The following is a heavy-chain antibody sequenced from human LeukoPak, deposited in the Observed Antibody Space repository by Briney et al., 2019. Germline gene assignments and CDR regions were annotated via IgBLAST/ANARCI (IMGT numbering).Heavy chain of an antibody. J-gene: IGHJ4*02. CDR3: ATGYSSSWRNFNFDY. Sequence: SETLSLTCTVSGGSISSYYWSWIRQPAGKGLEWIGRIYTSGSTNYNPSLKSRVTMSVDTSKNQFSLKLSSVTAADTAVYYCATGYSSSWRNFNFDYWGQGTLVTVSS. CDR2: IYTSGST. D-gene: IGHD6-13*01. V-gene: IGHV4-4*07. CDR1: GGSISSYY.